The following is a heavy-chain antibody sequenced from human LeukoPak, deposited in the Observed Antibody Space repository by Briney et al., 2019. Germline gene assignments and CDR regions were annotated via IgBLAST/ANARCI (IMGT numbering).Heavy chain of an antibody. CDR3: ARGRLGYCSSTSCYPLFYYYGMDV. CDR1: GGSISSYY. D-gene: IGHD2-2*01. V-gene: IGHV4-59*12. Sequence: SETLSLTCTVSGGSISSYYWSWIRQPPGKGLEWIGYIYYSGSTNYNPSLKSRVTISVDTSKNQFSLKLSSVTAADTAVYYCARGRLGYCSSTSCYPLFYYYGMDVWGQGTTVTVSS. J-gene: IGHJ6*02. CDR2: IYYSGST.